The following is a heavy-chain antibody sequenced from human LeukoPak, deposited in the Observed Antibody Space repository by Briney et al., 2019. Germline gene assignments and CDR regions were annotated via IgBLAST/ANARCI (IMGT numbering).Heavy chain of an antibody. D-gene: IGHD6-19*01. CDR3: ATKEPSTSGWSY. CDR1: GFTFNRDW. Sequence: GGSLRLSCAASGFTFNRDWTARVRQAPGKGLEWVANIKEDGSEKNYVDSVKGRFTISRDNAENSVYLQMNDLRAEDTGVYYCATKEPSTSGWSYWGQGTLVTVSS. CDR2: IKEDGSEK. V-gene: IGHV3-7*01. J-gene: IGHJ4*02.